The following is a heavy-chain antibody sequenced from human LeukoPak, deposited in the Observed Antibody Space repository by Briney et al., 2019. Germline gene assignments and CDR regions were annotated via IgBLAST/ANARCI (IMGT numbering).Heavy chain of an antibody. D-gene: IGHD6-13*01. J-gene: IGHJ4*02. CDR1: GYTFTSYG. V-gene: IGHV1-18*01. CDR2: ISAYNGNT. CDR3: AREGAGPYSSSWYDY. Sequence: ASVKVSCKASGYTFTSYGISWVRRAPGQGLEWMGWISAYNGNTNYAQKLQGRVTMTTDTSTSTAYMELRSLRSDDTAVYYCAREGAGPYSSSWYDYWGQGTLVTVSS.